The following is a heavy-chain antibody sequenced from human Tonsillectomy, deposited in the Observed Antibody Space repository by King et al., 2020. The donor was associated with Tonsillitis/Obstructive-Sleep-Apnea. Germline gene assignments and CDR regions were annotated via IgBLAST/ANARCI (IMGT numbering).Heavy chain of an antibody. D-gene: IGHD6-19*01. J-gene: IGHJ4*02. CDR1: GYTFTGYY. Sequence: VQLVESGAEVKKPGASVKVSCKASGYTFTGYYMHWVRQAPGQGLEWKGWINPNSGGTNYAQKFQGRVTMTRDTSISTAYMELSRLRSDDTAVYYCARRYSSGWYADCGCDYWGQGTLVTVSS. CDR2: INPNSGGT. V-gene: IGHV1-2*02. CDR3: ARRYSSGWYADCGCDY.